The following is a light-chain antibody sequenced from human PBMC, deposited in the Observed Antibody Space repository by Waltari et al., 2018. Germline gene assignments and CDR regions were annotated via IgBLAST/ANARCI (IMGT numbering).Light chain of an antibody. CDR3: AAWDDSLHGHWV. V-gene: IGLV1-44*01. CDR1: SSNIGGNV. J-gene: IGLJ3*02. CDR2: RSD. Sequence: QSVLTQPPPASGTPGQRVTISCTGSSSNIGGNVVNWYQQLPGKAPTLLIYRSDLRPSGVPDRFSGSKSGTSASRAISGLQSADEGDYYCAAWDDSLHGHWVFGGGTKVTVL.